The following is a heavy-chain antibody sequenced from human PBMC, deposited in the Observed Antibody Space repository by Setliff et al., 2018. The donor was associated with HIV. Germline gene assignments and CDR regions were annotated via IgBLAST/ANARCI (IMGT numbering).Heavy chain of an antibody. CDR2: ISSTSNYR. V-gene: IGHV3-21*01. Sequence: SLKISCAASGFTFSSYSMNWARQAPGKGLEWVSSISSTSNYRYYADSMKGRFTISRDNAKNSLYLQMNSLRAEDTAVYYCARRGNYMEDAFDIWGQGTMVTVSS. CDR1: GFTFSSYS. J-gene: IGHJ3*02. D-gene: IGHD1-26*01. CDR3: ARRGNYMEDAFDI.